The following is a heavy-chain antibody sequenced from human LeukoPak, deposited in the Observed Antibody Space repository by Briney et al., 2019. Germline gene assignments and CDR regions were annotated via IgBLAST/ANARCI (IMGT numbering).Heavy chain of an antibody. J-gene: IGHJ6*03. CDR1: GVSISSGSNY. V-gene: IGHV4-39*07. Sequence: SETLSLTCSVSGVSISSGSNYWGWIRQPPGKTLEWIGSIYSSGGTYYNPSLKSRVTISVDTSKNQFSLKLGSVIAADTAVYYCARVRASYYYFMDVWGKGTTVTVSS. CDR3: ARVRASYYYFMDV. CDR2: IYSSGGT. D-gene: IGHD4-17*01.